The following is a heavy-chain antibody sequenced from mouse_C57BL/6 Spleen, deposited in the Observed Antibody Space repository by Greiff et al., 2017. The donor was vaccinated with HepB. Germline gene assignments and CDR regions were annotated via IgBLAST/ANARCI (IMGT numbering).Heavy chain of an antibody. CDR2: INPGSGGT. D-gene: IGHD1-1*01. CDR1: GYAFTNYL. J-gene: IGHJ4*01. V-gene: IGHV1-54*01. CDR3: ARLLQDYAMDY. Sequence: VQLQQSGAELVRPGPSVKVSCKASGYAFTNYLIEWVKQRPGQGLEWIGVINPGSGGTNYNEKFKGKATLTADKSSSTAYMQLSSLTSEDSAVYFCARLLQDYAMDYWGQGTSVTVSS.